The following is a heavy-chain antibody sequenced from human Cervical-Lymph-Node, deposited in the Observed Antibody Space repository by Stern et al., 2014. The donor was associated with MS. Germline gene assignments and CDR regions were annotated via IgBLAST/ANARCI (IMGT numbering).Heavy chain of an antibody. V-gene: IGHV1-69*01. D-gene: IGHD6-13*01. CDR3: TRHQEGIAAS. CDR1: GGTFSSFA. CDR2: VTPLFGTA. J-gene: IGHJ5*02. Sequence: VQLVESGAEVKKPGSSVKVSCKASGGTFSSFAISWVRQAPGQGLEWLGGVTPLFGTANYAQKFQGRVTFTEDESTSTVYMELSSLRSDDTAVYYCTRHQEGIAASWGQGTLVTVSS.